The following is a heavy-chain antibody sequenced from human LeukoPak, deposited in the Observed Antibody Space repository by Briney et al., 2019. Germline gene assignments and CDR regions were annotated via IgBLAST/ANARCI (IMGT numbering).Heavy chain of an antibody. CDR1: GYTFTGYY. D-gene: IGHD2-2*01. CDR3: ARTAVSEYQLGLAFDI. J-gene: IGHJ3*02. V-gene: IGHV1-2*02. Sequence: GASVKVSCKASGYTFTGYYMHWVRQAPGQGLEWMGWINPNSGGTNYAQKFQGRVAMTRDTSISTAYMELRSLRSDDTAVYYCARTAVSEYQLGLAFDIWGQGTMVTVSS. CDR2: INPNSGGT.